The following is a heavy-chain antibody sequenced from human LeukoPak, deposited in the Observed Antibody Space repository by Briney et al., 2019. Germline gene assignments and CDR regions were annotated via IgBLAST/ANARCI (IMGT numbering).Heavy chain of an antibody. J-gene: IGHJ4*02. Sequence: AETLSLTCTVSGGSISSSSYYWGWIRPPPGKELEWIRSIYYSASTYYNPFLKSRDNITVDTSKNQYTLKLSSVTAADTAMYYCARRTTRSTARYFYYWRQGTLVPVSS. V-gene: IGHV4-39*01. CDR2: IYYSAST. CDR3: ARRTTRSTARYFYY. CDR1: GGSISSSSYY. D-gene: IGHD1-26*01.